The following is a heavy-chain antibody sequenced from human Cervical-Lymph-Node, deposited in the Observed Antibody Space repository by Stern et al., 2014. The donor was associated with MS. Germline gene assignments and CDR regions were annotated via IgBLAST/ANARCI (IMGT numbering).Heavy chain of an antibody. D-gene: IGHD3-9*01. CDR3: ARTSRRYYDLRSTYYFDY. V-gene: IGHV2-70*15. J-gene: IGHJ4*02. CDR1: GFSLSTRGMC. Sequence: QVTLKESGPALVKPTQTLTLTCTFSGFSLSTRGMCVGWIRQPPGKALEWLARLDWDDDKHYSTTLRTRLTISRDTSKNQVVLTVTNMDPVDTATYYCARTSRRYYDLRSTYYFDYWGQGTLVTVSS. CDR2: LDWDDDK.